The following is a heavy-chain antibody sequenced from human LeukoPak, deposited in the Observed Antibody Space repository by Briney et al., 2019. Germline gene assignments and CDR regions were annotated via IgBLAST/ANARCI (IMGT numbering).Heavy chain of an antibody. CDR2: LDPEDGET. J-gene: IGHJ5*02. D-gene: IGHD6-19*01. CDR3: ATGYSSGWTWYNWFDP. CDR1: GYTLTELS. V-gene: IGHV1-24*01. Sequence: ASVKVSCKVSGYTLTELSMHWVRQAPGKELEWMGGLDPEDGETIYAQKFQGRVTMTEDTSTDTAYMELSSLRSEDTAVYYCATGYSSGWTWYNWFDPWGQGTLVAVSS.